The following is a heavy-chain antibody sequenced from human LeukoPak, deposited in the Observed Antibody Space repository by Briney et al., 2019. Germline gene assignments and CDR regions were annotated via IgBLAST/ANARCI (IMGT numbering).Heavy chain of an antibody. J-gene: IGHJ4*02. CDR3: ARDSIYCSSTSCYGIFDY. CDR1: GLTFSYYG. D-gene: IGHD2-2*01. Sequence: GGSLRLSCEASGLTFSYYGINWVRQAPGKGLEWVSIISGSGGYTDYTDSVKGRFTISRDNSKSTLYLQMNSLRAEDTAVYYCARDSIYCSSTSCYGIFDYWGQGTLVTVSS. V-gene: IGHV3-23*01. CDR2: ISGSGGYT.